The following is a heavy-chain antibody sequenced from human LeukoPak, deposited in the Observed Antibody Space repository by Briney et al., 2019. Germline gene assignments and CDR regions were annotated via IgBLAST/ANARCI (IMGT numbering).Heavy chain of an antibody. CDR3: TRVFGTWLPAV. Sequence: GGSLRLSCAASGFTFSFYAMSWVRQAPGKGLEWVSSISTSGSYIYYADAVKGRFTISRDDAKNSLYLQMDSLRAEDTAVYYCTRVFGTWLPAVWGQGTMVTVSA. D-gene: IGHD1-1*01. CDR2: ISTSGSYI. CDR1: GFTFSFYA. V-gene: IGHV3-21*01. J-gene: IGHJ3*01.